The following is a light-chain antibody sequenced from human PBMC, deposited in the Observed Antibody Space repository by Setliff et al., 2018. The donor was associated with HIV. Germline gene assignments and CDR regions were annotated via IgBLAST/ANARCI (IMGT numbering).Light chain of an antibody. J-gene: IGLJ2*01. CDR1: TSNIGAGFD. Sequence: QSALTQPPSVSGAPGQRVTISCTGSTSNIGAGFDVQWYRQLPGTAPKVLIYGNNNRPSGVPDRFSGSKSGTSASLTITGLQAEDEADYYCASWDDRLSAWVFGGGTK. CDR2: GNN. CDR3: ASWDDRLSAWV. V-gene: IGLV1-40*01.